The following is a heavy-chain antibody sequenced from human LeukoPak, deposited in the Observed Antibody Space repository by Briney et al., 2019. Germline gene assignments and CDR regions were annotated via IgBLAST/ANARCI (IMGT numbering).Heavy chain of an antibody. J-gene: IGHJ5*02. CDR1: GFTFSSYS. CDR3: ARGSTYYYGSGSTDWFDP. Sequence: GGSLRLSCAASGFTFSSYSMNWVRQAPGKGLEWVSSISSSSSYIYYADSVKGRFTISRVNAKNSLYLQMNSLRDEDTAVYYCARGSTYYYGSGSTDWFDPWGQGTLVTVSS. CDR2: ISSSSSYI. D-gene: IGHD3-10*01. V-gene: IGHV3-21*01.